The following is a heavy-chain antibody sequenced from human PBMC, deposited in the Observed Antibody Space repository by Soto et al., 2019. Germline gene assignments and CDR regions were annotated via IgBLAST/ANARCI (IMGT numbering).Heavy chain of an antibody. Sequence: QVQLVQSGAEVKKPGSSVKVSCKASGGTFSSYAISWVRQAPGQGLEWMGGIIPIFGTANYAQKFQGRATITADESTRTAYMELSSLRSEDTAVYYCAREQGLTGGYYYDSSGYYGYYYYGMDVWGQGTTVTVSS. CDR3: AREQGLTGGYYYDSSGYYGYYYYGMDV. V-gene: IGHV1-69*01. D-gene: IGHD3-22*01. CDR2: IIPIFGTA. CDR1: GGTFSSYA. J-gene: IGHJ6*02.